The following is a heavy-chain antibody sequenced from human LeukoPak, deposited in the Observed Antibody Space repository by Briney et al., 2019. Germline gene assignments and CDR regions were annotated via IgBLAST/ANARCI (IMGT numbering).Heavy chain of an antibody. CDR1: GHSISTAYSIRSGYY. V-gene: IGHV4-38-2*01. CDR2: IYNSGST. J-gene: IGHJ4*02. D-gene: IGHD2-2*01. Sequence: SETLSLTCVVSGHSISTAYSIRSGYYWGWIRQPPGKGLEWIGSIYNSGSTHYNPSLKSRVTISVDTSKNQFSLKLSSVTAADTAVYYCARNASVVVPAAMSEGLHYFDYWGQGTLVTVSS. CDR3: ARNASVVVPAAMSEGLHYFDY.